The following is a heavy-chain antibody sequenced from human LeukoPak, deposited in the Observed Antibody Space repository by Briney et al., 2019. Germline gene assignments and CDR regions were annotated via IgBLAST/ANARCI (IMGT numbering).Heavy chain of an antibody. D-gene: IGHD1-26*01. CDR3: AKAGSGSYRWYYFDY. Sequence: GSLRLSCGASGFTLNSYCMHWVRQAPGQGLEWVAFIRYDGSNKYYADSVKGRFTISRDNSKNTLYLQMNSLRAEDTAVYYCAKAGSGSYRWYYFDYWGQGTLVTVSS. CDR1: GFTLNSYC. V-gene: IGHV3-30*02. J-gene: IGHJ4*02. CDR2: IRYDGSNK.